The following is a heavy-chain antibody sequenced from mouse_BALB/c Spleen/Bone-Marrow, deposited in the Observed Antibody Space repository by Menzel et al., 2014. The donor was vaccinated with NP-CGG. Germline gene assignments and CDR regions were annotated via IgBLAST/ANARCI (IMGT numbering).Heavy chain of an antibody. V-gene: IGHV5-6*01. CDR3: ARHNYGYFAMDY. CDR1: GFTFSNYD. CDR2: ISSGVSYT. J-gene: IGHJ4*01. D-gene: IGHD1-1*01. Sequence: DVHLVESGGDLVKPGGSLKLSCAASGFTFSNYDVSWVRQTPDKRLEWVAIISSGVSYTYYPDSVKGRFTISRDNAKNTLYLQMSSLKSEDTAMYFCARHNYGYFAMDYWGRGTSVTVSS.